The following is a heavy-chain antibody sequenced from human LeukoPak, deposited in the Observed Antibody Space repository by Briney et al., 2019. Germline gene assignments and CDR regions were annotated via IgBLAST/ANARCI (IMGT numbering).Heavy chain of an antibody. CDR3: ARGLGGSVGFDY. V-gene: IGHV1-2*02. CDR2: INPNSGGT. J-gene: IGHJ4*02. D-gene: IGHD3-3*01. Sequence: ASVKVSCKASGYTFTGYYMHWVRQAPGQGLEWMGWINPNSGGTNYAQKFQGRVTMTRDTSINTAYMELSRLRSDDTAVYYCARGLGGSVGFDYWGQGTLVTVSS. CDR1: GYTFTGYY.